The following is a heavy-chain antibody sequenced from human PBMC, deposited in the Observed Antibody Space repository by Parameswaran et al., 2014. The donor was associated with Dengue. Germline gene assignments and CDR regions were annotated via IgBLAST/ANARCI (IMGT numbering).Heavy chain of an antibody. V-gene: IGHV4-39*01. J-gene: IGHJ5*02. Sequence: WIRQPPGKGLEWIGSIYYSGSTYYNPSLKSRVTISVDTSKNQFSLKLSSVTAADTAVYYCASRDTYYYGSGSYGPWGQGTLVTVSS. CDR3: ASRDTYYYGSGSYGP. D-gene: IGHD3-10*01. CDR2: IYYSGST.